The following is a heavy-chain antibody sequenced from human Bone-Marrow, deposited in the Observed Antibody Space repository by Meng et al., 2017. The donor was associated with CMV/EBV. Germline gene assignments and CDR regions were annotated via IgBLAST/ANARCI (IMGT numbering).Heavy chain of an antibody. CDR1: GYTFTSYG. Sequence: ASVKVSCKASGYTFTSYGISWVRQAPGQGLEWMGWISAYNGNTNYAQKLQGRVTMTTDTSTSTAYMELRSLRSDDTAVYYCARGGYDFWSGPGGMDVCGQGTTVTVSS. D-gene: IGHD3-3*01. CDR3: ARGGYDFWSGPGGMDV. CDR2: ISAYNGNT. V-gene: IGHV1-18*01. J-gene: IGHJ6*02.